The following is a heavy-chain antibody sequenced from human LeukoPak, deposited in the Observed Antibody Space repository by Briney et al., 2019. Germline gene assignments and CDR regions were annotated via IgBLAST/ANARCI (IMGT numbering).Heavy chain of an antibody. V-gene: IGHV3-23*01. D-gene: IGHD3-22*01. CDR1: GFTFSSYA. Sequence: GGSLRLSCAASGFTFSSYAMSWVRQAPGKGLEWVSAISGSGGSTYYADSVKGRFTISRDNSKNTLYLQMNSLRAEDTAVYYCAETLIYYDSSGYYFDYWGQGTLVTVSS. CDR3: AETLIYYDSSGYYFDY. CDR2: ISGSGGST. J-gene: IGHJ4*02.